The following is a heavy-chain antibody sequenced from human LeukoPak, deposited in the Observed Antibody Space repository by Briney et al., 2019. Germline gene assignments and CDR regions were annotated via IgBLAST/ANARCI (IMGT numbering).Heavy chain of an antibody. CDR3: ARQAHPRQDIVVVVAATGPFDY. Sequence: GESLKISCKGSGYSFTSYWIGWVRQMPGKGLEWMGIIYPGDSDTRYSPSFQGQVTISADKSIGTAYLQWSSLKASDTAMYYCARQAHPRQDIVVVVAATGPFDYWGQGTLVTVSS. CDR2: IYPGDSDT. CDR1: GYSFTSYW. J-gene: IGHJ4*02. D-gene: IGHD2-15*01. V-gene: IGHV5-51*01.